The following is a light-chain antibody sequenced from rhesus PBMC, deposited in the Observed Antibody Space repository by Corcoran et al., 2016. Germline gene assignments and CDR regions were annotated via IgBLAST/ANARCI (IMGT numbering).Light chain of an antibody. Sequence: DIQMTQSPSSLSASVGDTVTITCRASQSISSWLAWYQQKPGKTPKLRNYKASNLQSGVPSRFSGSGSRTAFTLTISSLQPEDFATYYCLQYSNSPFTFGPGTKLDIK. CDR3: LQYSNSPFT. CDR1: QSISSW. CDR2: KAS. J-gene: IGKJ3*01. V-gene: IGKV1-22*01.